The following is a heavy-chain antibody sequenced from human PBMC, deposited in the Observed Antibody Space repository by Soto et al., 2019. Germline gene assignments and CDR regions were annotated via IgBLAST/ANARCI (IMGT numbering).Heavy chain of an antibody. CDR2: ISGGGGRT. V-gene: IGHV3-23*01. J-gene: IGHJ4*02. D-gene: IGHD2-2*01. Sequence: EVQLLESGGGLVQPGGSLRLSCAASGFTFSSYAMSWVRQAPGKGLEWVSAISGGGGRTYYADSVKGRFSISRDNPKNTLYLHMNSPRAEDMSLYYCAKTSSRQLVPAATTTDYWGQGTLVTVSS. CDR3: AKTSSRQLVPAATTTDY. CDR1: GFTFSSYA.